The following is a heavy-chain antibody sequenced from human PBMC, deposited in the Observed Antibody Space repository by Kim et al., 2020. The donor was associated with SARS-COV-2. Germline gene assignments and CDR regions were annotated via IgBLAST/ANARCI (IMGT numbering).Heavy chain of an antibody. D-gene: IGHD6-25*01. V-gene: IGHV1-24*01. Sequence: ASVKVSCKVSGYTLTELSMHWVRQAPGKGLEWMGGFDPEDGETIYAQKFQGRVTMTEDTSTDTAYMELSSLRSEDTAVYYCATVRRGGYLYYYYGMDVWGQGTTVTVSS. CDR3: ATVRRGGYLYYYYGMDV. J-gene: IGHJ6*02. CDR2: FDPEDGET. CDR1: GYTLTELS.